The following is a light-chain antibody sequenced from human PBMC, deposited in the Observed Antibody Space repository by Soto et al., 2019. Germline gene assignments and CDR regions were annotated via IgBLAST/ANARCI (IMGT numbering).Light chain of an antibody. CDR2: DAS. V-gene: IGKV3-11*01. CDR3: QQRSNWPPRIT. Sequence: EIVLTQSPATLSLSPGERATLSCRASQSVSSYLAWYQQKPGQAPRLLIYDASNRATGIPARFSGSGSGTDFTLTISSLEPEEVAVYYCQQRSNWPPRITFGQGTRLEIK. J-gene: IGKJ5*01. CDR1: QSVSSY.